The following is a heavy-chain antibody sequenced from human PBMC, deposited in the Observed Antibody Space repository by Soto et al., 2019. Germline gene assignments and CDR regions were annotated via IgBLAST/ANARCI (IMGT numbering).Heavy chain of an antibody. CDR1: GFTFSSYG. V-gene: IGHV3-33*01. CDR2: IWYDGSNK. D-gene: IGHD2-2*01. Sequence: QVQLVESGGGVVQHGRSLRLSCAASGFTFSSYGMHWVRQAPGKGLEWVAVIWYDGSNKYYADSVKGRFTISRDNSKNTLYLQMNSLRAEDTAVYYCARPTSGYCSSTSCHNPSGYGMDVWGQGTTVTVSS. J-gene: IGHJ6*02. CDR3: ARPTSGYCSSTSCHNPSGYGMDV.